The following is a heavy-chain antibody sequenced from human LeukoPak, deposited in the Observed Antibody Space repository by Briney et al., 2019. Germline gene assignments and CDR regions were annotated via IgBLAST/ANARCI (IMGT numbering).Heavy chain of an antibody. V-gene: IGHV3-48*03. J-gene: IGHJ5*02. CDR3: ARAGGAAAGTWWFDP. D-gene: IGHD6-13*01. CDR1: GFTFSSYE. CDR2: ISSSGSTI. Sequence: PGGSLRLSCAASGFTFSSYEMNWVRQAPGKGLEWVPYISSSGSTIYYADSVKGRFTISRDNAKNSLYLQMNSLRAEDTAVYYCARAGGAAAGTWWFDPWGQGTLVTVSS.